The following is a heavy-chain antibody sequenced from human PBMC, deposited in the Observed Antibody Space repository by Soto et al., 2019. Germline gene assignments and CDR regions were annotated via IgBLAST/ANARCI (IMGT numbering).Heavy chain of an antibody. CDR2: IGTAGDT. Sequence: PGGSLRLSCAASGFTFSRYDMHWVRQATGKGLEWVSAIGTAGDTYYPGSVKGRFTISRENAKNSLYLQMNSLRAGDTAVYYCARDGSYYYGMDVWGQGTTVTVSS. V-gene: IGHV3-13*01. J-gene: IGHJ6*02. CDR3: ARDGSYYYGMDV. CDR1: GFTFSRYD. D-gene: IGHD1-26*01.